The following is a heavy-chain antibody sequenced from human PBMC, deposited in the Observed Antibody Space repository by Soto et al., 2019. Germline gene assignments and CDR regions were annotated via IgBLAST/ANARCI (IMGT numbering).Heavy chain of an antibody. Sequence: PGGSLRLSCAASGFTFDDYTMHWVRQAPGKGLEWVSLISWDGGSTYYADSVKGRFTISRDNSKNSLYLQMNSLRTEDTALYYCAKDFIPRAAAGNNWFDPWGQGTLVTVSS. J-gene: IGHJ5*02. CDR2: ISWDGGST. D-gene: IGHD6-13*01. CDR1: GFTFDDYT. V-gene: IGHV3-43*01. CDR3: AKDFIPRAAAGNNWFDP.